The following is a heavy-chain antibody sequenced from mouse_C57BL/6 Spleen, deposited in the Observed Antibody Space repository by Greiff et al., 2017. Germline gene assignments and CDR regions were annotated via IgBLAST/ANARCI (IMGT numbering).Heavy chain of an antibody. D-gene: IGHD2-2*01. CDR2: LWSGGST. CDR3: ARNGYDFDY. CDR1: GFSLTSYG. V-gene: IGHV2-2*01. J-gene: IGHJ2*01. Sequence: QVQLKESGPGLVQPSQSLSITCTVSGFSLTSYGVHWVRQSPGKGLEWLGVLWSGGSTDYNAAFISRLSISKDNSKSQVFFKMNSLQADDTAIYYCARNGYDFDYWGQGTTLTVSS.